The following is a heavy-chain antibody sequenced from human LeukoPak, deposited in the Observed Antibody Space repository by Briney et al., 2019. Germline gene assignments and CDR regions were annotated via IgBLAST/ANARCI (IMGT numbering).Heavy chain of an antibody. J-gene: IGHJ4*02. CDR3: AKDPARIRGLYVPDAIDH. CDR2: ISSDGRNE. Sequence: SGGSLRLSCAASGFTFSNYGMHWVRQAPGKGLEWVAFISSDGRNEHYLDSLKGRFTISRDNSKNTLYLQMNSLRTEDTGFYYCAKDPARIRGLYVPDAIDHWGQGTLVTVSS. V-gene: IGHV3-30*02. CDR1: GFTFSNYG. D-gene: IGHD4-17*01.